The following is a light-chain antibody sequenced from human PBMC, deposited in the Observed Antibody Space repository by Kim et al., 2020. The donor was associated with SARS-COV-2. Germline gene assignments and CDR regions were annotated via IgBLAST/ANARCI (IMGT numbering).Light chain of an antibody. V-gene: IGKV1-5*01. CDR1: QSVSHW. CDR3: HQYSDYVYS. CDR2: EVS. J-gene: IGKJ2*01. Sequence: DIQMTQSPSTLSASVGDRVTITCRASQSVSHWLAWYQQKPGKAAKLLIYEVSSLQSGVPPRFSGDGSETEFTLTITNLQPDDFAVYYCHQYSDYVYSFGQGTKLEI.